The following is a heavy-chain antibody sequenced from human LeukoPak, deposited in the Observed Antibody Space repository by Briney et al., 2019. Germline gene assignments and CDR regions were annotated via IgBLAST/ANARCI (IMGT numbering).Heavy chain of an antibody. Sequence: NASETLSLTCTVSGGSISSYYWSWIRQPPGKGLEWIGYIYYSGSTNYNPPLKSRVTISVDTSKNQFSLKLSSVTAADTAVYYCARHLYSSSWYGAFDIWGQGTMVTVSS. CDR1: GGSISSYY. D-gene: IGHD6-13*01. CDR3: ARHLYSSSWYGAFDI. V-gene: IGHV4-59*08. J-gene: IGHJ3*02. CDR2: IYYSGST.